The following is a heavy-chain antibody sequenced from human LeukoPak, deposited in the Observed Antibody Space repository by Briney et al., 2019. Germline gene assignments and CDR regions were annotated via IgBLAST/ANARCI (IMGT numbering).Heavy chain of an antibody. CDR1: GFSFTNYW. D-gene: IGHD2-2*02. V-gene: IGHV5-51*01. CDR2: IYPGDSDT. Sequence: GESLKISCKAPGFSFTNYWIGWVRQMPGKGLEWMGIIYPGDSDTRYSPSFQGQVTISADKSSSTAYLQWRSLKASDTAMYYCAGHSFDTVDAFDVWGQGTIVIVSA. J-gene: IGHJ3*01. CDR3: AGHSFDTVDAFDV.